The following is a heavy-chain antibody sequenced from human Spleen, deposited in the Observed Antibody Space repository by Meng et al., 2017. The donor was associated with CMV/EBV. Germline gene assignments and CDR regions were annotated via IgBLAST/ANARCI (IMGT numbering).Heavy chain of an antibody. V-gene: IGHV3-74*01. CDR1: GFTFSSYW. Sequence: GESLKISCAASGFTFSSYWMHWVRQAPGKGLVWVSRINSDGSSTSYADSVKGRFTISRDNAKNSLYLQMNSLRAEDTAVYYCARERLYQPLWGDALDIWGQGTMVTVSS. J-gene: IGHJ3*02. CDR3: ARERLYQPLWGDALDI. D-gene: IGHD2-2*01. CDR2: INSDGSST.